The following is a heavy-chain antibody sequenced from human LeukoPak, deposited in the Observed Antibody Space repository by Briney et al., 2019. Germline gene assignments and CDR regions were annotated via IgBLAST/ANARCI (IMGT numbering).Heavy chain of an antibody. V-gene: IGHV4-31*03. CDR1: GGSISSGGYY. J-gene: IGHJ4*02. CDR2: IYYSGST. CDR3: ARDLIAAAGAFDY. D-gene: IGHD6-13*01. Sequence: SETLSLTCTVSGGSISSGGYYWSWIRQHPGKGLEWIGYIYYSGSTYYNPSLKSRVTISVDTSKNQFSLKLSSVTAADTAVYYCARDLIAAAGAFDYWGQGTLVTVSS.